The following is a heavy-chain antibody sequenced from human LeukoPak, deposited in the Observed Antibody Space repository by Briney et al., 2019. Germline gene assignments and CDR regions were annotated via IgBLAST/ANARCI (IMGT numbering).Heavy chain of an antibody. CDR3: ARSPNYKGYFDY. J-gene: IGHJ4*02. V-gene: IGHV3-21*01. Sequence: GGSLRLSCAASGFIFSDYSMNWVRQAPGKGLEWVSSFSSSPNNKYYADSVKGRFTISRDNAKNSLYLQMNSLRAEDTAVYYCARSPNYKGYFDYWGQGTLVTVSS. CDR1: GFIFSDYS. CDR2: FSSSPNNK. D-gene: IGHD3-10*01.